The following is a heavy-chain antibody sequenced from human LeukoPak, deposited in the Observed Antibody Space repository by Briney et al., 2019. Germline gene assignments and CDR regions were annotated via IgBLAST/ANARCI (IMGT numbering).Heavy chain of an antibody. CDR2: ISSGSSYI. CDR1: GFTFSSYS. V-gene: IGHV3-21*01. D-gene: IGHD6-6*01. CDR3: ATAPPTYTTSSPPWFDP. J-gene: IGHJ5*02. Sequence: GGSLILSCAASGFTFSSYSMNWVRQAPGKGLEWVSSISSGSSYIYYADSVKGRFTISRDNAKNSLYLQMSSLRAEDTAVYYCATAPPTYTTSSPPWFDPWGQGTLVTVSS.